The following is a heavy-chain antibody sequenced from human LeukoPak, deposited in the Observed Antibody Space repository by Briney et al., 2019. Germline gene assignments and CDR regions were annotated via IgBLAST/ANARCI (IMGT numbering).Heavy chain of an antibody. CDR3: AKASYYYDSSGYLYYFDY. Sequence: GGSLRLSCVASGFTFSDYYMNWIRQTPGKGLEWISYISSSGSIIYYADSVKGRFTISRDNSKNTLYLQMNSLRAEDTAVYYCAKASYYYDSSGYLYYFDYWGQGTLVTVSS. CDR1: GFTFSDYY. V-gene: IGHV3-11*01. D-gene: IGHD3-22*01. CDR2: ISSSGSII. J-gene: IGHJ4*02.